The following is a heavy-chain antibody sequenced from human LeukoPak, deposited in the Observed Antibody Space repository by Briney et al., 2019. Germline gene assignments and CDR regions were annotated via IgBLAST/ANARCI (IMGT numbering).Heavy chain of an antibody. CDR1: GGLISNYY. CDR2: TYLSGST. D-gene: IGHD3-16*01. V-gene: IGHV4-59*01. CDR3: ARYEVAGGKFDY. J-gene: IGHJ4*02. Sequence: SETLSLTCVVSGGLISNYYWSWLRQSPGNGLEWIGYTYLSGSTNYNPSLKSRLIISVDTSKNQFSLRLSSVTAADTAVYYCARYEVAGGKFDYWGQGIRVTVSS.